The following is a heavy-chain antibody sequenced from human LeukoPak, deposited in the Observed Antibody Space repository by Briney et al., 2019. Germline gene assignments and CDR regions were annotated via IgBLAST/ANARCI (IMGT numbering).Heavy chain of an antibody. CDR2: FDPEDGET. V-gene: IGHV1-24*01. CDR3: ASHSLCVLRPLPDV. J-gene: IGHJ6*02. D-gene: IGHD3-3*01. Sequence: ASVKVSCKVSGYTLTELSMHWVRQAPGKGLEWMGGFDPEDGETIYAQKFQGRVTMTEDTSTDTAYMELSSLRSEDTAVYYCASHSLCVLRPLPDVWGQGTTVTVSS. CDR1: GYTLTELS.